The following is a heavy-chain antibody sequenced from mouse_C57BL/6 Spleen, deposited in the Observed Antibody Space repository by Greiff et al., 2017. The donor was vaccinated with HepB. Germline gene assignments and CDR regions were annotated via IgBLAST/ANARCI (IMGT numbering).Heavy chain of an antibody. CDR2: ISSGSSTI. J-gene: IGHJ4*01. Sequence: VQLVESGGGLVKPGGSLKLSCAASGFTFSDYGMHWVRQAPEKGLEWVAYISSGSSTIYYADTVKGRFTISRDNAKNTLFLQMTSLRSEDTAMYYCARHGYGNPNYYAMDYWGQGTSVTVSS. D-gene: IGHD2-1*01. CDR3: ARHGYGNPNYYAMDY. CDR1: GFTFSDYG. V-gene: IGHV5-17*01.